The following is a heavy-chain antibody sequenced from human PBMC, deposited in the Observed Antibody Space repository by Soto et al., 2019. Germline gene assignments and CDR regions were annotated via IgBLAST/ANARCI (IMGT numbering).Heavy chain of an antibody. J-gene: IGHJ5*02. D-gene: IGHD5-18*01. CDR3: ARGSSDTAMVMNWFDP. Sequence: ASVKVSCKASGYTFTSYGISWVRQAPGQGLEWMGWISAYNGNTNYAQKLQGRVTMTTDTSTSTAYMELRSLRSDDTAVYCCARGSSDTAMVMNWFDPWGQGTLVTVSS. CDR1: GYTFTSYG. V-gene: IGHV1-18*04. CDR2: ISAYNGNT.